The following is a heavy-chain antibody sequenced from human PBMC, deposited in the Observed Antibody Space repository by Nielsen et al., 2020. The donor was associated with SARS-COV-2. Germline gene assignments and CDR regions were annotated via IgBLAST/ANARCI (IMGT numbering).Heavy chain of an antibody. D-gene: IGHD3-16*01. CDR3: AKAGVMITFGGDVDYFES. Sequence: GESLKISCTASGFSFSSYGMNWVRQAPGKGLEWVSYISKSYTPIDYADSVKGRFTISRDNARNSLYLQMNGLRAEDTAVYYCAKAGVMITFGGDVDYFESWGQGTLVTVSS. CDR2: ISKSYTPI. CDR1: GFSFSSYG. V-gene: IGHV3-48*01. J-gene: IGHJ4*02.